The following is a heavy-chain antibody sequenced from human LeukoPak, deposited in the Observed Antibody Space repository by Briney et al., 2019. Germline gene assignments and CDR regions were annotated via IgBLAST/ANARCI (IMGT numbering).Heavy chain of an antibody. D-gene: IGHD3-22*01. J-gene: IGHJ4*02. Sequence: PGGSLRLSCAASGFTFSSYAMNWVRQAPGKGLEWVSGISASSSIYYADSVKGRFTIPRDNSKNTLYLQVNSLRADDTAVYYCAKGSYCDSSGYYYFDYWGQGTLVTVSS. CDR1: GFTFSSYA. CDR3: AKGSYCDSSGYYYFDY. V-gene: IGHV3-23*01. CDR2: ISASSSI.